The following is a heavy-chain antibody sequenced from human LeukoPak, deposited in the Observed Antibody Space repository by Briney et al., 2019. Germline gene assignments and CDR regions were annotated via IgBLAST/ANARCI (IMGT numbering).Heavy chain of an antibody. V-gene: IGHV1-2*02. CDR2: INPNSGGT. CDR1: GYTFTGYY. Sequence: GASVKVSCKASGYTFTGYYMHWVRQAPGQGLERMGWINPNSGGTNYAQKFQGRVTMTRDTSISTAYMELSRLRSDDTAVYYCARRAGYCSGGSCYSGYYFDYWGQGTLVTVSS. J-gene: IGHJ4*02. D-gene: IGHD2-15*01. CDR3: ARRAGYCSGGSCYSGYYFDY.